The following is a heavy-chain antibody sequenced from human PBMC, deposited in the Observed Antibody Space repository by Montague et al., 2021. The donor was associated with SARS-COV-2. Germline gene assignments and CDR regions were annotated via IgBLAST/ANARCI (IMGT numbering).Heavy chain of an antibody. CDR1: RSTFSSYA. D-gene: IGHD3-22*01. J-gene: IGHJ4*02. CDR3: ASDPDDYDSSGPFDY. Sequence: SLRLSCAASRSTFSSYAMHWVRQAPGKGLEWVAVISYDGNNKYYADSVKGRFTISRDNSKNTLYLQMNSLRADDSAVYYCASDPDDYDSSGPFDYWGQGTLVTVSS. V-gene: IGHV3-30*04. CDR2: ISYDGNNK.